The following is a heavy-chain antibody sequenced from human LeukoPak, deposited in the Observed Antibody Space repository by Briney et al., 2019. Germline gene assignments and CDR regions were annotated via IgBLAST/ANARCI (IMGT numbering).Heavy chain of an antibody. Sequence: SVKVSCKASVGTFSSYTISWVRQAPGQGLEWMGRIIPILGIANYAQKFQGRVTITADKSTSTAYTELSSLRSEDTAVYYCARTGKGDSDYWGQGTLVTVSS. D-gene: IGHD3-10*01. J-gene: IGHJ4*02. CDR2: IIPILGIA. V-gene: IGHV1-69*02. CDR3: ARTGKGDSDY. CDR1: VGTFSSYT.